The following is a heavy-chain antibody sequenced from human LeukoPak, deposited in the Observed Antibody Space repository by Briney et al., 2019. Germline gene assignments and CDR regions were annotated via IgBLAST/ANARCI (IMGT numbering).Heavy chain of an antibody. CDR1: GGSISSYY. D-gene: IGHD4-17*01. V-gene: IGHV4-59*01. CDR2: IYYSGST. Sequence: SETLSLTCTVSGGSISSYYWSWIRQPPGKGLEWIGHIYYSGSTNYNPSLKSRVTISVDTSKNQFSLKLSSVTAADTAVYYCARGRSDYPDRFDYWGQGTLVTVSS. J-gene: IGHJ4*02. CDR3: ARGRSDYPDRFDY.